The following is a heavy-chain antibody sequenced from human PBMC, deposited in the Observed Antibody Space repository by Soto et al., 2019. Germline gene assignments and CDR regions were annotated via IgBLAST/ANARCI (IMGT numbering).Heavy chain of an antibody. CDR1: GYTFTSYG. V-gene: IGHV1-18*01. D-gene: IGHD6-13*01. CDR2: ISAYNGNT. J-gene: IGHJ4*02. CDR3: ARDWAAAGPLDY. Sequence: QVQLVQSGAEVKKPGASVKVSCKASGYTFTSYGISWVRQAPGQGLEWMGWISAYNGNTNHAQKPQGRVTMTTDTTASTAYTGLRSLRSDDTAVYYCARDWAAAGPLDYWGQGTLVTVSS.